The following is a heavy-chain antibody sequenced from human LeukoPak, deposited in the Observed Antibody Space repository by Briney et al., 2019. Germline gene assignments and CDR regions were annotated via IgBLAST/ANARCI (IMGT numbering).Heavy chain of an antibody. V-gene: IGHV3-20*04. CDR1: GFTFDDYG. D-gene: IGHD3-3*01. Sequence: GGSLRLSCAASGFTFDDYGMSWVRQAPGKGLEWVSGINWNGGSTGYADSVKGRFTISRDNAKNSLYLQMNSLRAEDTALYYCARVSSFWRDYYYYYYMDVWGKGTTVTVSS. CDR2: INWNGGST. CDR3: ARVSSFWRDYYYYYYMDV. J-gene: IGHJ6*03.